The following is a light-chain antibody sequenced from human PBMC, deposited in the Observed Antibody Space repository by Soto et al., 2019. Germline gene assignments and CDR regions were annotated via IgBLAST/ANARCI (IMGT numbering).Light chain of an antibody. J-gene: IGLJ3*02. CDR2: TFH. Sequence: QSVLTQPPSASGTPGQSVTISCSGGSSHIGSNTVNWYQQLPGAAPKLLIYTFHPRPSGVPDRFSASKSGTSASLAISGLQSDDEADYYCATWDDSLNGWVFGGGTKLTVL. CDR1: SSHIGSNT. V-gene: IGLV1-44*01. CDR3: ATWDDSLNGWV.